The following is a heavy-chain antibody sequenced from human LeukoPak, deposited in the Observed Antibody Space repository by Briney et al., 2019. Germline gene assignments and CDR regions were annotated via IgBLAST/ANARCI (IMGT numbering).Heavy chain of an antibody. J-gene: IGHJ4*02. V-gene: IGHV4-34*01. CDR1: GGSFSGYY. D-gene: IGHD3-10*01. CDR3: AGSSYYYGLYYFDY. Sequence: SETLSLTCAVYGGSFSGYYWSWIRQPPGKGLEWIGEINHSGSTNYNPSLKSRVTISVDTSKNQFSLKLSSVTAADTAVYYCAGSSYYYGLYYFDYWGQGTLVTVSS. CDR2: INHSGST.